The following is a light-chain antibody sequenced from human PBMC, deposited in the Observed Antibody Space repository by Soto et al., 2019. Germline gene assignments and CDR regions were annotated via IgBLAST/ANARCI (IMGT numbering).Light chain of an antibody. V-gene: IGKV1-12*01. CDR1: QDISRW. Sequence: DIQMTQSPSSVSASVGDRVTITCRASQDISRWLAWYQQKPGKAPKLLIYAASILQSGVPSRFSGTASGTDFTLTISSLQPEDFATYHCQQANGFPRTFGQGTKVEIK. CDR3: QQANGFPRT. CDR2: AAS. J-gene: IGKJ1*01.